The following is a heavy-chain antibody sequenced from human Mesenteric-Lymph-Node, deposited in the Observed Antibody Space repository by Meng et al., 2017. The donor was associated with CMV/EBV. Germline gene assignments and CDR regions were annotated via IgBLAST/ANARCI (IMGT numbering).Heavy chain of an antibody. CDR2: IIPILGIA. D-gene: IGHD3-3*01. CDR1: GVTFSIYA. V-gene: IGHV1-69*10. J-gene: IGHJ6*02. CDR3: ARPLRITIFGVVTDRYYYYGMDV. Sequence: SVKVSCKASGVTFSIYAISWVRQAPGQGLEWMGGIIPILGIANYAQKFQGRVTITADKSTSTAYMELSSLRSEDTAVYYCARPLRITIFGVVTDRYYYYGMDVWGQGTTVTVSS.